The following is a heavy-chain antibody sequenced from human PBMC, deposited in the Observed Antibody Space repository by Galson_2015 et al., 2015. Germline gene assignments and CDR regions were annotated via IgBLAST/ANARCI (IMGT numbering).Heavy chain of an antibody. D-gene: IGHD3-10*01. CDR2: IKYDGSEK. V-gene: IGHV3-7*03. CDR1: GLIFRNYW. J-gene: IGHJ6*03. Sequence: SLRLSCAASGLIFRNYWMNWVRQAPGQGLEWVANIKYDGSEKYYVASVKGRFTISRDNAKNSLYLQMNSLRAEDTALYYCVKGGDIFYYYYMDVWGKGTTVTVSS. CDR3: VKGGDIFYYYYMDV.